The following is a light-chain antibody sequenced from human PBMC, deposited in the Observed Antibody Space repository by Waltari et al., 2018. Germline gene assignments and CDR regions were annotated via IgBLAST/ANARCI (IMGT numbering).Light chain of an antibody. Sequence: VIWMIQSPYLLSASPGDRVTISCRKSQGISSYLAWYQQKPGQDPELLIYAASTRVCGVPARFGGSGSGTDFTLTISCLQSEDFAAYYCQQYYSSPRTFGQGTRLEIK. CDR1: QGISSY. V-gene: IGKV1D-8*01. CDR3: QQYYSSPRT. CDR2: AAS. J-gene: IGKJ1*01.